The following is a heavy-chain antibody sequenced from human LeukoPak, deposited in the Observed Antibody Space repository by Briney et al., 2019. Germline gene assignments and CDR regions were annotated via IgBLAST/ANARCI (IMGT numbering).Heavy chain of an antibody. CDR2: ISYDGSNK. Sequence: PGGSLRLSCAASGFTFSSYGMHWVRQAPGKGLELVAVISYDGSNKYYADSVKGRFTISRDNSKNTLYLQMNSLRAEDTAVYYCAREYYYGSGSYYPFDYWGQGTLVTVSS. D-gene: IGHD3-10*01. V-gene: IGHV3-30*03. CDR1: GFTFSSYG. CDR3: AREYYYGSGSYYPFDY. J-gene: IGHJ4*02.